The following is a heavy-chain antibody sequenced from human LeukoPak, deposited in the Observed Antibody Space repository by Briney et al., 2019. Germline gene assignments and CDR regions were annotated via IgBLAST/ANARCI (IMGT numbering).Heavy chain of an antibody. Sequence: GASVKVSCKASGYTFTSYGISWVRQAPGQGLEWMGWISAYNGNTSYAQKLQGRVTMTTDTSTSTAYMELRSLRSVDTAVYYCARGAVGAAYYYYYMDVWGKGTTVTISS. CDR3: ARGAVGAAYYYYYMDV. J-gene: IGHJ6*03. D-gene: IGHD1-26*01. CDR1: GYTFTSYG. CDR2: ISAYNGNT. V-gene: IGHV1-18*01.